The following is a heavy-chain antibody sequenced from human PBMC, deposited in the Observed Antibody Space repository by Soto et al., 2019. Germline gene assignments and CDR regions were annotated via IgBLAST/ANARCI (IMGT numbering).Heavy chain of an antibody. D-gene: IGHD1-26*01. CDR3: AKEGGLSGSYYISSSYYFDY. J-gene: IGHJ4*02. CDR2: ISYDASNT. Sequence: QVQLVESGGCVVQPGRSLRLSCAASGFTFSSYGMHWVRQAPGKGLEWVAIISYDASNTYYADSVKGRFTISRDNSKNTLYLQMNSLRAEDTSVYYCAKEGGLSGSYYISSSYYFDYWGQGTLVTVSS. V-gene: IGHV3-30*18. CDR1: GFTFSSYG.